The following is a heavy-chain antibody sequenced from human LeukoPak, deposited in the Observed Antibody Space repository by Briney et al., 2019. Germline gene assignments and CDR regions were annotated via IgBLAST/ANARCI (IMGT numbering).Heavy chain of an antibody. J-gene: IGHJ6*03. CDR1: GDSVSSNSAA. CDR3: ARDYYDSTNYYYYYMDV. D-gene: IGHD3-22*01. Sequence: SQTLSLTCAISGDSVSSNSAAWNWIRQSPSRGLEWLGRTYYRSKWYNDYAVSVKSRITINPDTSKNQFSLKLSSVTAADTAVYYCARDYYDSTNYYYYYMDVWGKGTTVTISS. V-gene: IGHV6-1*01. CDR2: TYYRSKWYN.